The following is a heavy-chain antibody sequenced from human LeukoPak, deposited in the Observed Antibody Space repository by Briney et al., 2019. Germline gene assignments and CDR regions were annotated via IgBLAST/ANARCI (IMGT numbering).Heavy chain of an antibody. D-gene: IGHD3-16*01. CDR3: ARDGGLTQTLDY. CDR2: ISSSSSYI. J-gene: IGHJ4*02. V-gene: IGHV3-21*01. Sequence: GGSLRLSCAASGFTFSSYSMNWVRQVPGKGLEWVSSISSSSSYIYYADSVKGRFTISRDNAKNSLYLQMNSLRAEDTAVYYCARDGGLTQTLDYWGQGTLVTVSS. CDR1: GFTFSSYS.